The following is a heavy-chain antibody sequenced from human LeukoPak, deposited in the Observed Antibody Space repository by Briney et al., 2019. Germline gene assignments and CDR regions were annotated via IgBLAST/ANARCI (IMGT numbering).Heavy chain of an antibody. D-gene: IGHD4-17*01. V-gene: IGHV1-69*06. J-gene: IGHJ4*02. Sequence: SVKVSCKASGGTFSSYAISWVRQAPGQGLEWMGGIIPIFGTANYAQKFQGRVTITADKSTSTAYMELSSLRVEDTAVYYCAREITKTPFRPGEATVTKGCFDYWGQGTLVTVSS. CDR3: AREITKTPFRPGEATVTKGCFDY. CDR1: GGTFSSYA. CDR2: IIPIFGTA.